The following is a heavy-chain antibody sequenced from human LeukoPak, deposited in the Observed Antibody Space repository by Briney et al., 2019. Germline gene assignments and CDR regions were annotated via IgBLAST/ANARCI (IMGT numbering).Heavy chain of an antibody. J-gene: IGHJ6*03. CDR1: GYSFTGYY. D-gene: IGHD2-8*01. CDR3: ARGPNHYYYMDF. CDR2: INPDGGLT. Sequence: GASVKVSCKASGYSFTGYYIHWVRQAPGQGLEWMGWINPDGGLTKSAQNFQGRVTMTRDKSINTVYMELSGLTSDDTALYYCARGPNHYYYMDFWGTGTTVSVSS. V-gene: IGHV1-2*02.